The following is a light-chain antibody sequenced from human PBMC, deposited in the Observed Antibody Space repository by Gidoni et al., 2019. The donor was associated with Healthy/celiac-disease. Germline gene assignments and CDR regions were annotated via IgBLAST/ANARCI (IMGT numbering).Light chain of an antibody. CDR1: SGSIASNY. J-gene: IGLJ2*01. Sequence: NFMLTQPPPVSESPGTTVTISCTGSSGSIASNYVQWYQQRPGSAPTTVIYEDNQRPSGVPDRFSGSIDSSSNSASLTISGLKTEDEADYYCQSYDSSNVVFGGGTKLTVL. CDR3: QSYDSSNVV. CDR2: EDN. V-gene: IGLV6-57*02.